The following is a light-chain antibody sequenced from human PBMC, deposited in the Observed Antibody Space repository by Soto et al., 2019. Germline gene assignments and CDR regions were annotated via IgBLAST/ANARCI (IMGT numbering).Light chain of an antibody. CDR1: SSDIGGYKY. Sequence: QSVLTHPASVSGSPGHSITISCTGTSSDIGGYKYVSWYQQHPGKAPKLIIFEVSNRPSGVSDRFSGSNSGNTASLTISGLQAEEEADYYCTSYSRYSVLVFGGGTKVTVL. J-gene: IGLJ3*02. CDR2: EVS. V-gene: IGLV2-14*01. CDR3: TSYSRYSVLV.